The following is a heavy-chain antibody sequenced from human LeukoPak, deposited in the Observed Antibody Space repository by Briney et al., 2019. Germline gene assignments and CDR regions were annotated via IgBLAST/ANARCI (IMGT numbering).Heavy chain of an antibody. CDR1: GFTFSAHS. J-gene: IGHJ5*02. CDR2: ISYDGSIK. CDR3: SRNPERDYWFDP. V-gene: IGHV3-30-3*01. Sequence: PGGSLRLSCAASGFTFSAHSMHWVRQPPGKGLEWVAFISYDGSIKFYADSLKGRFTISRDNSKKTLYLQINSLRAEDTAVYFCSRNPERDYWFDPWGQGTLVTVSS.